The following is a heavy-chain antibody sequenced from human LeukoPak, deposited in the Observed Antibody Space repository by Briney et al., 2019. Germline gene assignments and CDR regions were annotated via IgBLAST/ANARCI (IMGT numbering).Heavy chain of an antibody. CDR1: GYTFTSYG. CDR2: ISAYNGNT. V-gene: IGHV1-18*04. J-gene: IGHJ4*02. Sequence: GASVKVSCKASGYTFTSYGISWVRQAPGQGLEWMGWISAYNGNTNYAQKLQGRVTMTTDTSTSTAYMELRSLRSDDTAVCYCARGRILWFGELFPFDYWGQGTLVTVSS. CDR3: ARGRILWFGELFPFDY. D-gene: IGHD3-10*01.